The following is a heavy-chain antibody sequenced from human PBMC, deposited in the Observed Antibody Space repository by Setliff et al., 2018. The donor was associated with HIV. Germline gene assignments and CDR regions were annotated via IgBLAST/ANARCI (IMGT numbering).Heavy chain of an antibody. CDR1: GGSISSSSYY. V-gene: IGHV4-39*07. CDR2: IYYSGST. J-gene: IGHJ4*02. Sequence: SETLSLTCTASGGSISSSSYYWGWIRQPPGKGLEWIGSIYYSGSTYYNPSLESRVTTSVDTSKKQFSLRLTSVTAADTAVYYCARGVRDNSGWSSYYFDYWGQGTLVTVSS. D-gene: IGHD6-19*01. CDR3: ARGVRDNSGWSSYYFDY.